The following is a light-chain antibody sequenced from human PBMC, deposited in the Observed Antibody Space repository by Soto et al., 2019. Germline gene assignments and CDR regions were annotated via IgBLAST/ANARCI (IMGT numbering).Light chain of an antibody. CDR2: DAS. CDR3: QQYGSSPWT. V-gene: IGKV3-20*01. J-gene: IGKJ1*01. CDR1: QSVSSSY. Sequence: EIVLTQSPGTLSLSPGERATLSCRASQSVSSSYLAWYQQKPGQAPRLLIYDASSRATGIPDRFSGGGSGTDFTLTISRLEPEDFAVYYCQQYGSSPWTFGQGTKVDIK.